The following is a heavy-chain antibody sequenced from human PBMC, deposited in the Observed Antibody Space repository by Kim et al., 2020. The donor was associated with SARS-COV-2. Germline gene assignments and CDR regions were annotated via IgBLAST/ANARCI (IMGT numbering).Heavy chain of an antibody. Sequence: GRFTISRDNSKNTRYRQMNSLRAEDTAVYYCARDLLGSGCSSTSCSFDYWGQGTLVTVSS. V-gene: IGHV3-30*01. CDR3: ARDLLGSGCSSTSCSFDY. J-gene: IGHJ4*02. D-gene: IGHD2-2*01.